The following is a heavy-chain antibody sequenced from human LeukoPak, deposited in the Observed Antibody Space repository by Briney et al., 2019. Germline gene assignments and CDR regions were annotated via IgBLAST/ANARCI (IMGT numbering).Heavy chain of an antibody. CDR1: DDSISDYY. D-gene: IGHD3-16*01. V-gene: IGHV4-59*01. CDR3: TGGAGWLIDY. J-gene: IGHJ4*02. CDR2: FHNSGTS. Sequence: ETLSLTCTVSDDSISDYYRGWIRQPPGKGLEWIGYFHNSGTSTYNPSLKSRVTISADTSKNQFSLKLNSLTTADTAVYYCTGGAGWLIDYWGQGILVTVSS.